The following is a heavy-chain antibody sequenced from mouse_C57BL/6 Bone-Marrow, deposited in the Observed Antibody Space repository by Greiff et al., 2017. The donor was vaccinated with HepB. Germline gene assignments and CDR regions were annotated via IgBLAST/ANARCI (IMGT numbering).Heavy chain of an antibody. J-gene: IGHJ2*01. D-gene: IGHD2-4*01. V-gene: IGHV1-55*01. CDR1: GYTFTSYW. Sequence: VQLQQPGAELVKPGASVKMSCKASGYTFTSYWITWVKQRPGQGLEWIGDIYPGSGSTNYNEKFKSKATLTVDPSSGTAYMQLRSLTSEDSAVYYCARFDYDLYYFDYWGQGTTLTVSS. CDR3: ARFDYDLYYFDY. CDR2: IYPGSGST.